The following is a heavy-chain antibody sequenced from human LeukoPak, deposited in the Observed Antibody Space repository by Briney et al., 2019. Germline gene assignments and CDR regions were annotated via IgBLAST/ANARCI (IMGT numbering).Heavy chain of an antibody. J-gene: IGHJ4*02. CDR1: GYTFTSYN. CDR2: INPSGGST. CDR3: ARAGGSYPTPMDD. D-gene: IGHD1-26*01. Sequence: ASVKVSCKASGYTFTSYNMHWVRQAPRQGLEWMGIINPSGGSTSYAQKFQGRVTMTRDMSTSTVYMELRSLRSEDTAVYYCARAGGSYPTPMDDWGQGTLVTVSS. V-gene: IGHV1-46*01.